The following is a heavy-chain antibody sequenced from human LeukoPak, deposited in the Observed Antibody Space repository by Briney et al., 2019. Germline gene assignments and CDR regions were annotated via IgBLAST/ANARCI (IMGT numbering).Heavy chain of an antibody. D-gene: IGHD6-13*01. CDR1: DDSITMYY. CDR2: VDHTGST. V-gene: IGHV4-59*01. CDR3: ARGRVSSSSWQSVYYYYLYMDV. Sequence: PSETLSLTCTVSDDSITMYYWTWIRQPPGKGLEWIGYVDHTGSTKFNPSLNSRVTISRDTSTNHFSLKLSSVTAADTAVYFCARGRVSSSSWQSVYYYYLYMDVWGKGSTVTVSS. J-gene: IGHJ6*03.